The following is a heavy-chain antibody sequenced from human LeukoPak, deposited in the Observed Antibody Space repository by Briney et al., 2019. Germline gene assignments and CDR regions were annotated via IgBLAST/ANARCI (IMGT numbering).Heavy chain of an antibody. J-gene: IGHJ4*02. CDR1: GFTFSSDA. CDR2: ISGGGSST. V-gene: IGHV3-23*01. CDR3: AKNPAYYYDSSAYPVDH. D-gene: IGHD3-22*01. Sequence: GGSLRLSCAASGFTFSSDAMSWVRQAPGKGLEWVSAISGGGSSTYYADSVKGRFTISRDSSKNTLYLQMNSLRAEDTAVYYCAKNPAYYYDSSAYPVDHWGQGTLVTVSS.